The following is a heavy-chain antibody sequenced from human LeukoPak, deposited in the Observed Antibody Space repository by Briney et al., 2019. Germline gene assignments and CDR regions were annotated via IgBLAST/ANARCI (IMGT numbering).Heavy chain of an antibody. D-gene: IGHD4-23*01. Sequence: ASVKVSCKASGGTFSSYAISWVRQAPGQGLEWMGWISAYNGNTNYAQKLQGRVTMTTDTSTSTAYMELRSLRSDDTAVYYCARDRGGNSFDYWGQGTLVTVSS. J-gene: IGHJ4*02. CDR3: ARDRGGNSFDY. CDR1: GGTFSSYA. CDR2: ISAYNGNT. V-gene: IGHV1-18*01.